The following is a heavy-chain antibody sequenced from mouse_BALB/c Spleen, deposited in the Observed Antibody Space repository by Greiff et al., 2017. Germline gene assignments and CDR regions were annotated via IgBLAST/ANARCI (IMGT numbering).Heavy chain of an antibody. V-gene: IGHV1-87*01. J-gene: IGHJ2*01. CDR3: ARNDGYYCLDY. CDR2: IYPGDGDT. CDR1: GYTFTSYW. D-gene: IGHD2-3*01. Sequence: QVQLKESGAELARPGASVKLSCKASGYTFTSYWMQWVKQRPGQGLEWIGAIYPGDGDTRYTQKFKGKATLTADKSSSTAYMQLSSLASEDSAVYYCARNDGYYCLDYWGQGTTLTVSS.